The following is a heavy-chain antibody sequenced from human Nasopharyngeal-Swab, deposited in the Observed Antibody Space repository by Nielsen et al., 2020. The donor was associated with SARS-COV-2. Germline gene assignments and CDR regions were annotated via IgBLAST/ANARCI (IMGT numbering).Heavy chain of an antibody. J-gene: IGHJ2*01. CDR2: IGTAGDT. Sequence: GESLKISCAASGFTFSSYDMHWVRQATGKGLEWVSAIGTAGDTYYPGSVKGRFTISRENAKNSLYLQMNSLRAGDTAVYYCARDVGGHWYFDLWGRGTLVNVSS. CDR3: ARDVGGHWYFDL. CDR1: GFTFSSYD. V-gene: IGHV3-13*01. D-gene: IGHD1-26*01.